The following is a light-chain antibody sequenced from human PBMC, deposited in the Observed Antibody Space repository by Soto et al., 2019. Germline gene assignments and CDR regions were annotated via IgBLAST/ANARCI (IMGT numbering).Light chain of an antibody. CDR3: SSYTSSRTLV. CDR2: EVS. J-gene: IGLJ2*01. Sequence: QSALTQPASVSGSPGQSLTIYCTGTSSDVGGYNYVSWYQQHPGKAPKLMIYEVSNRPSGVSNRFSGSKSGNTASLTISVLQAEDEADYYCSSYTSSRTLVFDGGTKVTVL. V-gene: IGLV2-14*01. CDR1: SSDVGGYNY.